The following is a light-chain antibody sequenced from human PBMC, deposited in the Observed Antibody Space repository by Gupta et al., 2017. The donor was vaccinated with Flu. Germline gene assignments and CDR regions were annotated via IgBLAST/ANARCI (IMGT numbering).Light chain of an antibody. CDR1: SSNIGEGYD. Sequence: QSVLTQPPSVSGAQRQRLPISCTCSSSNIGEGYDVHWFQQLPGTAPKFLIYGNSNRRSGVPDRFSGSKSGTSATLAITGIKDEDEADYYYQSYDSSLSGPVVFGRGTKLTVL. V-gene: IGLV1-40*01. CDR2: GNS. CDR3: QSYDSSLSGPVV. J-gene: IGLJ2*01.